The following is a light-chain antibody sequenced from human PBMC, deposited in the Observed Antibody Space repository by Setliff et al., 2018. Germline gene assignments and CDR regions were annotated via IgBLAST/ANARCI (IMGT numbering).Light chain of an antibody. CDR1: SSDIGGYKY. CDR2: EVN. V-gene: IGLV2-8*01. CDR3: SSNIGSNNFDV. Sequence: QSVLTQPPSASGPPGQSVTISCTGTSSDIGGYKYVSWYQQHPGKAPKLMIYEVNKRPSGVPDRFSGSKSGNTASLTVSGLQAEDEADYYCSSNIGSNNFDVFGTGTKGTVL. J-gene: IGLJ1*01.